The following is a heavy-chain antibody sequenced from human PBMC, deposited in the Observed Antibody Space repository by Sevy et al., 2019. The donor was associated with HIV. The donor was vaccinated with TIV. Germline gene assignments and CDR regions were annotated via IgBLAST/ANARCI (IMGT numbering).Heavy chain of an antibody. CDR1: GFTFSSYA. CDR2: FSGSGGST. Sequence: GGSLRLSCAASGFTFSSYAMSWVRQAPGKGLEWVSAFSGSGGSTYYADSVKGRFTISRDNSKNTLYLQMNSLRAEDTAVYYCAKDLSGSYRYYFDYWGQGTLVTVSS. CDR3: AKDLSGSYRYYFDY. J-gene: IGHJ4*02. D-gene: IGHD1-26*01. V-gene: IGHV3-23*01.